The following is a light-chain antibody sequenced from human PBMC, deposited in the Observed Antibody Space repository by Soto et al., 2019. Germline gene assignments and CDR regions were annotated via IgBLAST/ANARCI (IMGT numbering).Light chain of an antibody. CDR1: QSVSRNY. Sequence: EIVLTQSPGTLSLSPGARASLSCRASQSVSRNYVAWYHYKPGQAPRLLIYDASTRATGIPDRFSGSGSGADFNLTISSQEPEDFAVYFCQKDGRTPLTLGGGSKVEIK. CDR3: QKDGRTPLT. V-gene: IGKV3-20*01. J-gene: IGKJ4*01. CDR2: DAS.